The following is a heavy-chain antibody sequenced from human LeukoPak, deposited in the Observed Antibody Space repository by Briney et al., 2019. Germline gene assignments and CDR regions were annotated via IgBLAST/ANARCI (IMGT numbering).Heavy chain of an antibody. CDR2: IKSKTDGGTT. J-gene: IGHJ6*03. D-gene: IGHD4-17*01. CDR1: GFTFSNAW. Sequence: GGSLRLSCAASGFTFSNAWMSWVRQAPGKGLEWVGRIKSKTDGGTTDYAAPVKGRFTISRDDSKNTLYLQMNSLKTEDTAVYYCTTTGYGDYVDYYYMDVWGKGTTVTVSS. V-gene: IGHV3-15*01. CDR3: TTTGYGDYVDYYYMDV.